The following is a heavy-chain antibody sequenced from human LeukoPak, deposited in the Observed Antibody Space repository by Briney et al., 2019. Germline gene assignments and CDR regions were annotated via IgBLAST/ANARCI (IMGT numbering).Heavy chain of an antibody. CDR2: IYYSGST. CDR1: GGSISSYY. D-gene: IGHD5-18*01. CDR3: ARDLQLWFYFDY. V-gene: IGHV4-39*07. J-gene: IGHJ4*02. Sequence: SETLSLTCTVSGGSISSYYWGWIRQPPGKGLEWIGSIYYSGSTYYNPSLKSRVTISVDASKNQFSLKLSSVTAADTAVYYCARDLQLWFYFDYWGQGTLVTVSS.